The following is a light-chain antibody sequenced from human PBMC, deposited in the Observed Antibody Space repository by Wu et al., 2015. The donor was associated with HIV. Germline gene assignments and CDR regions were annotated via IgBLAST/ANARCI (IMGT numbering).Light chain of an antibody. CDR1: QDINNR. CDR2: DAS. Sequence: DIQMTQSPSSLSASVGDRVTITCQASQDINNRLNWYQHTPGKAPKLLIYDASNLETGVASRFSGSGSGTHFTLIINSLQAEDFATYYCQHYHTLPPIVFTFGPGTKVDRK. J-gene: IGKJ3*01. CDR3: QHYHTLPPIVFT. V-gene: IGKV1-33*01.